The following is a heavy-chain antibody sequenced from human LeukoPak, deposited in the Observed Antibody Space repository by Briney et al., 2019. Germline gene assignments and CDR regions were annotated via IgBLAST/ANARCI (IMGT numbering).Heavy chain of an antibody. J-gene: IGHJ4*02. V-gene: IGHV3-23*01. D-gene: IGHD5-24*01. CDR1: GFTVSSYA. CDR2: ISGSGGST. CDR3: AKSSVEMSTEYFDY. Sequence: GGCLTPSCAASGFTVSSYAMSWVRQAPGKGLEWVSGISGSGGSTYYADFVKGRFTISRDNSKNTLYLQMNSLRAEDTAVLYCAKSSVEMSTEYFDYWGRETIVPVSS.